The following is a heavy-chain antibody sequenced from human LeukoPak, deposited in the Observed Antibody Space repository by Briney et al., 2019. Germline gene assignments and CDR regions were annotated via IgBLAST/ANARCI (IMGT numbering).Heavy chain of an antibody. Sequence: ASVKVSCKASGYTFTSYGISWVRQAPGQGLEWLGWISAYNGNTNYAQKFQGRVTITADKSTSTAYMELSSLRSEDTAVYYCARDKVAAAFNWFDPWGQGTLVTVSS. J-gene: IGHJ5*02. CDR2: ISAYNGNT. D-gene: IGHD6-13*01. CDR1: GYTFTSYG. V-gene: IGHV1-18*01. CDR3: ARDKVAAAFNWFDP.